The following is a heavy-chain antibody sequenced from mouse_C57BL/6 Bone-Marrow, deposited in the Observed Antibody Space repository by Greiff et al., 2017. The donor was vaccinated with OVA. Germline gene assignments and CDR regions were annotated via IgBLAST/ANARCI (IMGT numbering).Heavy chain of an antibody. J-gene: IGHJ4*01. V-gene: IGHV5-6*01. Sequence: EVMLVESGGDLVKPGGSLKLSCAASGFTFSSYGMSWVRQTPDKGLEWVATISSGGSYTYYPDSVKGRFTISRDNAKNTLYLQMSSLKSEDTAMYYCARHVLPYAMDYWGQGTSVTVSS. D-gene: IGHD1-1*01. CDR1: GFTFSSYG. CDR2: ISSGGSYT. CDR3: ARHVLPYAMDY.